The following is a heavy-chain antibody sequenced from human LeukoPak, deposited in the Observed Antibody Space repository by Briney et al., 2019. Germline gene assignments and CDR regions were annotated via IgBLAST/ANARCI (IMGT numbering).Heavy chain of an antibody. CDR2: IYPGDSDT. CDR3: ARTYYDILTGYPPDAFDI. D-gene: IGHD3-9*01. V-gene: IGHV5-51*01. J-gene: IGHJ3*02. CDR1: GYSFTSYW. Sequence: GESLKISCKGSGYSFTSYWIGWVRQMAVKGLEWIGIIYPGDSDTRYSPSFQGQVTISADKSISTAYLQWSSLKASDTAMYYCARTYYDILTGYPPDAFDIWGQGTMVTVSS.